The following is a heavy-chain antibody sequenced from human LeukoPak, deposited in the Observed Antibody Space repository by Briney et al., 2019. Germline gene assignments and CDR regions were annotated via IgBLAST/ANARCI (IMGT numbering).Heavy chain of an antibody. J-gene: IGHJ5*02. V-gene: IGHV3-30-3*01. CDR1: GFTFSSYS. D-gene: IGHD3-22*01. CDR3: ARDPLDSSGLMNWFDP. Sequence: GGSLRLSCAASGFTFSSYSMHWVRQAPGKGLEWVAVISYDGINKYYADSVKGRFTISRENSKNTLYLQMNSLRTEDTAVYYCARDPLDSSGLMNWFDPWGQGTLVTVSS. CDR2: ISYDGINK.